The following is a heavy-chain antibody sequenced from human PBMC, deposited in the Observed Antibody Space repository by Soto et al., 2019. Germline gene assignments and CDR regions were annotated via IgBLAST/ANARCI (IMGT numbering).Heavy chain of an antibody. CDR2: INHSGST. J-gene: IGHJ6*02. D-gene: IGHD3-22*01. CDR3: ARCSRGYYYDIPLSMDV. Sequence: PSETLSLTCAVYGGSFSGYYWSWIRQPPGKGLEWIGEINHSGSTNYNPSLKSRVTISVDTSKNQFSLKLSSVTAADTAVYYCARCSRGYYYDIPLSMDVWGQGTTVTVS. V-gene: IGHV4-34*01. CDR1: GGSFSGYY.